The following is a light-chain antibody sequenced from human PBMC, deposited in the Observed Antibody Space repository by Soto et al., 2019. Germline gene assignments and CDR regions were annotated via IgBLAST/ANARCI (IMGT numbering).Light chain of an antibody. CDR2: GTS. CDR1: QSVRSDF. J-gene: IGKJ1*01. Sequence: EVVLTQSPGTLVVSPGEGATLFCSASQSVRSDFLAWYQQKPGQPPRLLVYGTSSRAAGITDRFSGSGSGTDFTLTISRLEPEDFGVYYCQQYDKSPRTFGQGTKLEI. CDR3: QQYDKSPRT. V-gene: IGKV3-20*01.